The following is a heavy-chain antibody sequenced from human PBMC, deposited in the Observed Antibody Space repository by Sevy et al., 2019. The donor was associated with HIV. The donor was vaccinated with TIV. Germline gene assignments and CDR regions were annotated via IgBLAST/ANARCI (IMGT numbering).Heavy chain of an antibody. CDR1: GFTFSSYA. V-gene: IGHV3-30*04. CDR2: ISYDGSNK. J-gene: IGHJ4*02. CDR3: ARDQFYGSGSLDD. D-gene: IGHD3-10*01. Sequence: GGSLRLSCAASGFTFSSYAMHWVRQAPGKGLEWVAVISYDGSNKYYADSVKGRFTISRDNSKNTLYLQMNSLRAEDTAVYYCARDQFYGSGSLDDWGQGTLVTVSS.